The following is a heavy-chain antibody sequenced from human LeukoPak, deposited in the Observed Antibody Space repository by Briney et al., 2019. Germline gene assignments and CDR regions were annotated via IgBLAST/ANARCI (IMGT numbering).Heavy chain of an antibody. CDR1: GFTFSSYA. CDR3: ARGILWFGELYPFFDY. D-gene: IGHD3-10*01. CDR2: IYHSGST. V-gene: IGHV4-30-2*01. J-gene: IGHJ4*02. Sequence: LRLSCAAPGFTFSSYAMSWIRQPPGKGLEWIGYIYHSGSTYYNPSLKSRVTISVDRSKNQFSLKLSSVTAADTAVYYCARGILWFGELYPFFDYWGQGTLVAVSS.